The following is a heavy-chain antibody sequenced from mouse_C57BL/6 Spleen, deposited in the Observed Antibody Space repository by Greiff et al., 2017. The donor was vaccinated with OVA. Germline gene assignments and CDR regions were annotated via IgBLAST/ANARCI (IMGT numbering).Heavy chain of an antibody. CDR3: ARGEYDYGVDY. V-gene: IGHV1-50*01. Sequence: VQLQQSGAELVKPGASVKLSCKASGYTFTSYWMQWVKQRPGQGLEWIGEIDPSDSYTNYNQKFKGKATLTVDTSSSTAYMQLSSLTSEDSAVDCCARGEYDYGVDYWGQGTTLTVSS. J-gene: IGHJ2*01. CDR2: IDPSDSYT. CDR1: GYTFTSYW. D-gene: IGHD2-4*01.